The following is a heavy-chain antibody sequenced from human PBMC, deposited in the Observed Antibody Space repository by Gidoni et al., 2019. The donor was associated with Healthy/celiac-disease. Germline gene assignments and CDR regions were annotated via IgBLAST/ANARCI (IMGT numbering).Heavy chain of an antibody. D-gene: IGHD6-6*01. CDR1: GGSISSSSSY. J-gene: IGHJ5*02. Sequence: QLQLQESGPGLVKPSETLSLTCTVSGGSISSSSSYWGWIRQPPGKGLEWIGSIYYSGSTYYNPSLKSRVTISVDTSKNQFSLKLSSVTAADTAVYYCARLSAARPPNWFDPWGQGTLVTVSS. CDR2: IYYSGST. CDR3: ARLSAARPPNWFDP. V-gene: IGHV4-39*01.